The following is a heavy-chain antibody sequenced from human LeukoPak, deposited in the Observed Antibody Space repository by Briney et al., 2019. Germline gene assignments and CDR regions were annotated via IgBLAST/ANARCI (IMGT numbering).Heavy chain of an antibody. J-gene: IGHJ5*02. CDR1: GGSISSYY. V-gene: IGHV4-59*01. CDR2: IYYSGST. CDR3: ARGDCSGGSCYRDWFNP. D-gene: IGHD2-15*01. Sequence: SGTLSLTCTVSGGSISSYYWSWIRQPPGKGLEWIGYIYYSGSTNYNPSLKSRVTISVDTSKNQFSLKLSSVTAADTAVYYCARGDCSGGSCYRDWFNPWGQGTLVTVSS.